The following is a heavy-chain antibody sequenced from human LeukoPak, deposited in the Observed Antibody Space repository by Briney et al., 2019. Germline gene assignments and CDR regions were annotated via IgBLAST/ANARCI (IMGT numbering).Heavy chain of an antibody. V-gene: IGHV4-4*07. D-gene: IGHD1-26*01. J-gene: IGHJ4*02. CDR1: GGSISSYY. CDR3: ARWVGATTSFDS. Sequence: SETLSLTCTVSGGSISSYYWSWIRQPAGKGLEWIGRICTSGSTTYNPSLKSRVTMSIDKPKNQFSLKLNSVTAADTAVYYCARWVGATTSFDSWGQGTLVTVSS. CDR2: ICTSGST.